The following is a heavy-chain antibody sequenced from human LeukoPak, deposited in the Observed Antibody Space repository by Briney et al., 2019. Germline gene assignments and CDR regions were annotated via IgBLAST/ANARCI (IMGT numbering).Heavy chain of an antibody. V-gene: IGHV1-69*04. CDR1: GGTFSSYA. D-gene: IGHD5-24*01. J-gene: IGHJ4*02. CDR3: ARDLAEMATISDY. Sequence: SVKVSCKASGGTFSSYAISWVRQAPGQGLEWMGRIIPILGIANYAQKFQGRVTITADKSTTTAYMELRSLRSDDTAVYYCARDLAEMATISDYWGQGTLVTVSS. CDR2: IIPILGIA.